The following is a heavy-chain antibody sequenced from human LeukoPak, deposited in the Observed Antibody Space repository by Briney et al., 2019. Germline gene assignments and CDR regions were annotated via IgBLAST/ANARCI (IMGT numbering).Heavy chain of an antibody. J-gene: IGHJ4*02. CDR1: GFSFSDHY. D-gene: IGHD2-2*01. Sequence: PGGSLRLSCAASGFSFSDHYMSWIRQAPGKGLEWVSYMSSSDNPIYYADSVKGRFTISRDNAKNSLYLQMNNLRAEDTAVYYCARDRVGSITSCYDYWGQGTLVTVSS. V-gene: IGHV3-11*01. CDR2: MSSSDNPI. CDR3: ARDRVGSITSCYDY.